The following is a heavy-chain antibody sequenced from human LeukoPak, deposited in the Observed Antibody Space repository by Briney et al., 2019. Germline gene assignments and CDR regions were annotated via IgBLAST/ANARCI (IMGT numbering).Heavy chain of an antibody. V-gene: IGHV1-69*13. J-gene: IGHJ2*01. D-gene: IGHD3-10*01. CDR1: GYTFTTYA. Sequence: SVKVSCKASGYTFTTYATHWVRQAPGQGLEWMGGIIPIFGTANYAQKFQGRVTITADESTSTAYMELSSLRSEDTAVYYCASRGDYYGSGSSHWYFDLWGRGTLVTVSS. CDR3: ASRGDYYGSGSSHWYFDL. CDR2: IIPIFGTA.